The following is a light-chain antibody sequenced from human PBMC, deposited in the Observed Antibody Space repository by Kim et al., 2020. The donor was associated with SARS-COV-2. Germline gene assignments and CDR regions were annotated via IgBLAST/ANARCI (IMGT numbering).Light chain of an antibody. Sequence: SPSVGDRVTITCRASQSISTFLDWYQPTPGKAPRLLIYDASSLQTGVPSRFSGSGSGTDFTLTISSLRREDFATYYCQQSHNFPRTFGQGTKLEI. V-gene: IGKV1-39*01. CDR1: QSISTF. CDR2: DAS. J-gene: IGKJ2*02. CDR3: QQSHNFPRT.